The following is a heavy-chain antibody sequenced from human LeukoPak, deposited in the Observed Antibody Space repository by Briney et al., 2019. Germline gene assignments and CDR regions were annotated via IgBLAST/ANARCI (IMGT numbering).Heavy chain of an antibody. CDR3: ARLIYYGSGSEFDY. D-gene: IGHD3-10*01. CDR2: IYHSGST. V-gene: IGHV4-38-2*01. Sequence: PSETLSLTCAVSGYSISSGYYWGWIRQPPGKGLEWIGSIYHSGSTYYNPSLESRVTISVDTSKNQFSLKLSSVTAADTAVYYCARLIYYGSGSEFDYWGQGTLVTVSS. J-gene: IGHJ4*02. CDR1: GYSISSGYY.